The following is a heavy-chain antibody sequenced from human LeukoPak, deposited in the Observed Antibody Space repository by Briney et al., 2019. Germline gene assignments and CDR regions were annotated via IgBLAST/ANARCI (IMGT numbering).Heavy chain of an antibody. D-gene: IGHD4-17*01. CDR3: ANLPTVTTSDDY. CDR2: IWFDGVTT. CDR1: GFTFSRFH. J-gene: IGHJ4*02. Sequence: GGSLRLSCETSGFTFSRFHMHWLRQAPGKGLEWVGFIWFDGVTTNYADSVKGRFTISRGNSKNTLYLQMNSLRAEDTAVYYCANLPTVTTSDDYWGQGTLVTVSS. V-gene: IGHV3-30*02.